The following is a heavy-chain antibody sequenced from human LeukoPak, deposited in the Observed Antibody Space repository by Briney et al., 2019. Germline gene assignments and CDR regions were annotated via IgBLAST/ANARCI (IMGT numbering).Heavy chain of an antibody. Sequence: SSETLSLTCTVSGGSISSYCWSWVRQPPGEGLEWIGYIYYSGNTNYNPSLKSRLTMSADRSRNQFSLNLNAVTAADTAVYYCARINCNYFDYWGQGILVTVSS. J-gene: IGHJ4*02. D-gene: IGHD1-1*01. CDR3: ARINCNYFDY. CDR2: IYYSGNT. CDR1: GGSISSYC. V-gene: IGHV4-59*08.